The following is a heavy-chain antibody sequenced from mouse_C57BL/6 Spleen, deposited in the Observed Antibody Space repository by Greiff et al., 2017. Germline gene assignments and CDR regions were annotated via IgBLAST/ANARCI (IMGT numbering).Heavy chain of an antibody. J-gene: IGHJ3*01. V-gene: IGHV1-82*01. CDR3: ACYCGSSLAGFAY. D-gene: IGHD1-1*01. CDR2: IYPGDGDT. Sequence: QVQLQQSGPELVKPGASVKISCKASGYAFSSSWMNWVKQRPGKGLEWIGRIYPGDGDTNYNGKVKGKATLTADKSSSTVYMQLSSLTSEDSAVYFCACYCGSSLAGFAYWGQGTLVTVSA. CDR1: GYAFSSSW.